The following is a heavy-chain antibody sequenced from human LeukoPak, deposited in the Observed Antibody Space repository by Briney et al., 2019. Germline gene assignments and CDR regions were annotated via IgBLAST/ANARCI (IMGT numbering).Heavy chain of an antibody. Sequence: ASVKVSCKASGYTFTGYYMHWVRQAPGQGLEWMGWINPNSGGTNYAQKFQGRVTMTRDTSISTAYMELSRLRSDDTAVYYCARVRAKEQWLVAYWGQGTPVIVSS. V-gene: IGHV1-2*02. D-gene: IGHD6-19*01. J-gene: IGHJ4*02. CDR2: INPNSGGT. CDR3: ARVRAKEQWLVAY. CDR1: GYTFTGYY.